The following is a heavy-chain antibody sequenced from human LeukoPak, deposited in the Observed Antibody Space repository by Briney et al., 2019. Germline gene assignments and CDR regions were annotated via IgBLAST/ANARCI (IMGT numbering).Heavy chain of an antibody. CDR1: GFTFDDYA. D-gene: IGHD6-13*01. J-gene: IGHJ3*02. Sequence: GRSLRLSCAASGFTFDDYAMHWVRQAPGKGLEWVSGISWNSGSIGYADSVKGRFTISRDNAKNSLYLQMNSLRAEDTAVYHCVRGVSISSSWYNDIWGQGTMVIVSS. V-gene: IGHV3-9*01. CDR2: ISWNSGSI. CDR3: VRGVSISSSWYNDI.